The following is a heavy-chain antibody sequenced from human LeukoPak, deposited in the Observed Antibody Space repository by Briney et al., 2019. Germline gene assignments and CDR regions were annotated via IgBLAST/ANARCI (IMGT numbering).Heavy chain of an antibody. CDR1: RFXFSSFW. Sequence: GGSLRLSCAASRFXFSSFWITWVRQAPGKGLEWVANIKQDGSEKYYVDSVQGRFTISRDNAKNSLYLQMDSLRAEDTAVYYCARDVGYDSSGSYPYYFDYWGLGTLVTVSS. CDR3: ARDVGYDSSGSYPYYFDY. CDR2: IKQDGSEK. V-gene: IGHV3-7*05. J-gene: IGHJ4*02. D-gene: IGHD3-22*01.